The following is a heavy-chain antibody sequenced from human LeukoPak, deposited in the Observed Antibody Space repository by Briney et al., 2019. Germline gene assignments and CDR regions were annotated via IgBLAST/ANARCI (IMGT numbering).Heavy chain of an antibody. CDR1: GFTFSSYA. CDR2: ISYDGSNK. V-gene: IGHV3-30-3*01. J-gene: IGHJ4*02. Sequence: PGRSLRLSCAASGFTFSSYAMHWVRQAPGKGLEWVAVISYDGSNKYYADSVKGRFTISRDNSKNTLYLQMNSLRAEDTAVYYCARAYCSGGSCTTRPHLAYWGQGTLVTVSS. CDR3: ARAYCSGGSCTTRPHLAY. D-gene: IGHD2-15*01.